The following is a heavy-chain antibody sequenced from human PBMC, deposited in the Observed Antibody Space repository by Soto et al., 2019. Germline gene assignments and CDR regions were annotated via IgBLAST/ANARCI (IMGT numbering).Heavy chain of an antibody. V-gene: IGHV3-30-3*01. CDR3: ARSGSYDGYFDY. D-gene: IGHD1-26*01. J-gene: IGHJ4*02. CDR2: ISYDGSNK. Sequence: QVQLAESGGGVVQPGRSLRLSCAASGFTFSSYAMHWVRQAPGKGLEWVAVISYDGSNKYYADSVKGRFTISRDNSKNTLYLQMNSLRAEDTAVYYCARSGSYDGYFDYWGQGTLVTVSS. CDR1: GFTFSSYA.